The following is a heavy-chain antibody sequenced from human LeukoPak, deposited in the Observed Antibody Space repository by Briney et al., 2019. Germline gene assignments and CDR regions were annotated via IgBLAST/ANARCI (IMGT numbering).Heavy chain of an antibody. CDR1: GGSFSGYY. Sequence: PSETLSLTCAVYGGSFSGYYWSWIRQPPGKGPEWIGEINHSGSTNYNPSLKSRVTISVDTSKNQFSLKLSSVTAADTAVYYCARRMVVTAIQTPYYFDYWGQGTLVTVSS. V-gene: IGHV4-34*01. J-gene: IGHJ4*02. D-gene: IGHD2-21*02. CDR2: INHSGST. CDR3: ARRMVVTAIQTPYYFDY.